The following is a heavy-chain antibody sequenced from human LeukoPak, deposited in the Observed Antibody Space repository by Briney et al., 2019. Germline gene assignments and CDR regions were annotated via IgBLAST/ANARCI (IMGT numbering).Heavy chain of an antibody. Sequence: GGSLRLSCAASGFTFSSYSMNWVRQAPGKGLEWVSYISSSSSTIYYADSVKGRFTISRDNAKNSLYLQMNSLRAEDTAVYYCAREGIVGATTWFDPWGQGTLVTVSS. J-gene: IGHJ5*02. CDR3: AREGIVGATTWFDP. D-gene: IGHD1-26*01. V-gene: IGHV3-48*04. CDR2: ISSSSSTI. CDR1: GFTFSSYS.